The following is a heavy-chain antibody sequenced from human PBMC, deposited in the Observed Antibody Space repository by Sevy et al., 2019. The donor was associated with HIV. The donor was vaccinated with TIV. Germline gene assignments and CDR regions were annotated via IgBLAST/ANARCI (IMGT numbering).Heavy chain of an antibody. Sequence: GGSLRLSCAASGFTFSSYGMHWVRQAPGKGLEWVAVIWFDGSNTYYADSVKGRFTISRDMAKNTLNLQMNSLRAEDTAVYYCARDLEFYDYGDYGPAFMPDYWGQGTLVTVSS. CDR3: ARDLEFYDYGDYGPAFMPDY. D-gene: IGHD4-17*01. CDR1: GFTFSSYG. CDR2: IWFDGSNT. J-gene: IGHJ4*02. V-gene: IGHV3-33*01.